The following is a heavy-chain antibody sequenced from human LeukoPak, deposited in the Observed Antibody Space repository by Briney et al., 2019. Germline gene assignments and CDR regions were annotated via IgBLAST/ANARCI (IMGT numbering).Heavy chain of an antibody. J-gene: IGHJ4*02. CDR1: GFTFSRYG. V-gene: IGHV3-33*01. CDR2: IWYDGSNK. D-gene: IGHD3-22*01. CDR3: ARELSPVVKYYFDD. Sequence: GGSLRLSCAASGFTFSRYGMHWVRQAPGKGLEWVAVIWYDGSNKYYADSVKGRFTISRDNSKNTLYLQMNSLRAEDTAVYYCARELSPVVKYYFDDWGQGTLVTVSS.